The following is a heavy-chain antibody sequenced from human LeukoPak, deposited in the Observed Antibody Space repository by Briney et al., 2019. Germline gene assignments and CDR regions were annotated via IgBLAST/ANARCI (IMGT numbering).Heavy chain of an antibody. CDR2: ISAYNGNT. V-gene: IGHV1-18*04. CDR3: AREWGDYGDYDPLDY. Sequence: ASVKVSCKASGYTFTSYGISWVRQAPGQGLEWIGWISAYNGNTNYAQKLQGRVTMTTDTSTSTAYMELRSLRSDDTAVYYCAREWGDYGDYDPLDYWGQGTLVTVSS. CDR1: GYTFTSYG. D-gene: IGHD4-17*01. J-gene: IGHJ4*02.